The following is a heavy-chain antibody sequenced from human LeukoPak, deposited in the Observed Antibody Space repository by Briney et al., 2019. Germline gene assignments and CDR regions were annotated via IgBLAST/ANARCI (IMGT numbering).Heavy chain of an antibody. D-gene: IGHD6-19*01. CDR2: IHYGGST. V-gene: IGHV4-59*01. Sequence: PSETLSLTCTVSGGSISSYYWSWIRQPPGKGLEWIGYIHYGGSTNYNPSLRSRVTISVDTSKKQFSLKLSSVPAADTAVYYCARDLRYSSGWYDWYFDLWGRGTLVTVSS. CDR3: ARDLRYSSGWYDWYFDL. J-gene: IGHJ2*01. CDR1: GGSISSYY.